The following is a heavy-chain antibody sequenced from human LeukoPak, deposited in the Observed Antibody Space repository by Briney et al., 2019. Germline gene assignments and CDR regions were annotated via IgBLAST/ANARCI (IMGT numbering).Heavy chain of an antibody. J-gene: IGHJ5*02. CDR3: AKDGIVATKSWFDP. CDR1: GFTFSSYG. V-gene: IGHV3-30*02. Sequence: GGSLRLSCAASGFTFSSYGMHWVRQAPGKGLEWVAFIRYDGSNKYYADSVKGRFTISRDNSKNTLYLQMNSLRAEDTAVYYCAKDGIVATKSWFDPWGQGTLVTVSS. CDR2: IRYDGSNK. D-gene: IGHD5-12*01.